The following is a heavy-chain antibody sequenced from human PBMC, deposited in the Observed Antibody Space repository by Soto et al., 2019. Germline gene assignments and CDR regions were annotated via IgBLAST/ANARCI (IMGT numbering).Heavy chain of an antibody. V-gene: IGHV4-31*03. CDR1: GGSISSGGYY. J-gene: IGHJ6*02. CDR2: LYYSGST. CDR3: ARDRGRPTGHYYGMDV. Sequence: QVQLQESGPGLVKPSQTLSLTCTVSGGSISSGGYYWSWIRQHPGKGLEWIGYLYYSGSTYYNPSLKSRVTISVDTSKNQFSLKLSSVTAADTAVYYCARDRGRPTGHYYGMDVWGQGTTVTVSS. D-gene: IGHD4-4*01.